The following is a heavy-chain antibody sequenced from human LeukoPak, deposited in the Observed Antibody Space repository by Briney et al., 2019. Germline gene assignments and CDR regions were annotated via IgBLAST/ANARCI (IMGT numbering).Heavy chain of an antibody. CDR1: GFTFRNYA. J-gene: IGHJ5*02. V-gene: IGHV3-23*01. CDR2: ISGSGGNT. Sequence: GGSVRLSCAASGFTFRNYAMSWVRRAPGKGLEWVSSISGSGGNTYYAQSVKGRFSISRDNSKNTLNLQMDSLRADDTALYFCAKDPWNAAVANTNGWFDPWGQGTLVTVSS. CDR3: AKDPWNAAVANTNGWFDP. D-gene: IGHD6-19*01.